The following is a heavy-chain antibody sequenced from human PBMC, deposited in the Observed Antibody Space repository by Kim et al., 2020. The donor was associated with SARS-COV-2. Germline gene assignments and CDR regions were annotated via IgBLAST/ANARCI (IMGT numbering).Heavy chain of an antibody. CDR1: GGSISRSNSH. J-gene: IGHJ5*02. CDR3: ARLEITGIGGMGWFDP. CDR2: VYYSGST. D-gene: IGHD1-1*01. Sequence: SETLSLTCTVSGGSISRSNSHWGWIRQPPGKGLEWIGSVYYSGSTFYNPSLKSRVTISVDTSENQFPLKLTSVTAADTAVYYWARLEITGIGGMGWFDP. V-gene: IGHV4-39*01.